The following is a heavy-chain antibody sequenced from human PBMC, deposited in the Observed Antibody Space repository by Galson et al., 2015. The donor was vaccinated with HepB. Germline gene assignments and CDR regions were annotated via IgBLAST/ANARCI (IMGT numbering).Heavy chain of an antibody. CDR1: GFTFSSYT. D-gene: IGHD6-13*01. CDR2: IGGSDGTT. J-gene: IGHJ4*02. CDR3: AKRALPADGSPFDF. V-gene: IGHV3-23*01. Sequence: SLKLSCAASGFTFSSYTMTWVRQALGKGLEWVSAIGGSDGTTYYADSVKGRFTISRDNPKNTLYLQMNSLRAEDTAVYYCAKRALPADGSPFDFWGQGALVTVSS.